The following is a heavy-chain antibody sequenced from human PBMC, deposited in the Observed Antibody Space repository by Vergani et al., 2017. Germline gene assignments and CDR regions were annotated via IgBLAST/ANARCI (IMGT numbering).Heavy chain of an antibody. J-gene: IGHJ4*02. CDR1: GYTFTYRY. CDR3: AREPPLTGFFDY. Sequence: QMQLVQSGAEVKKTGSSVKVSCKASGYTFTYRYLHWVRQAPGQALEWMGWITPFNGNTNYAQKFQDRVTITRDRSMSTAYMELSSLRSEDTAMYYCAREPPLTGFFDYWGQGTLVTVSS. CDR2: ITPFNGNT. D-gene: IGHD1-14*01. V-gene: IGHV1-45*02.